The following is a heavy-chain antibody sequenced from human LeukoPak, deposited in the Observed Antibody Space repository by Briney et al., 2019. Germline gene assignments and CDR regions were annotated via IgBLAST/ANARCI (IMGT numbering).Heavy chain of an antibody. CDR3: ARAVLRYFDWSYRFDY. V-gene: IGHV4-34*01. CDR1: GGSFSGYY. CDR2: INHSGST. Sequence: SETLSLTCAVYGGSFSGYYWSWIRQPPGKGLEWIGEINHSGSTNYNPSLKSRVTISVDTSKNQFSLKLSSVTAADTAVYYCARAVLRYFDWSYRFDYRGQGTLVTVSS. J-gene: IGHJ4*02. D-gene: IGHD3-9*01.